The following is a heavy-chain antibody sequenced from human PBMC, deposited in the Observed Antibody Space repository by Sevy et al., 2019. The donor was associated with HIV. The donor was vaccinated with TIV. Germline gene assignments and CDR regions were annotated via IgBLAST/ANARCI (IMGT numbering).Heavy chain of an antibody. CDR2: INDSGST. D-gene: IGHD2-2*01. J-gene: IGHJ5*02. CDR1: GGSFSGYY. Sequence: SETLSLTCAVHGGSFSGYYWNWIRQPPGKGLEWIGEINDSGSTNYNPSLKSRVTISVDTSKNQFSLKLSSVTAADTAVYYCARSPPIVVVPGAPSWFDPWGQGTLVTVSS. V-gene: IGHV4-34*01. CDR3: ARSPPIVVVPGAPSWFDP.